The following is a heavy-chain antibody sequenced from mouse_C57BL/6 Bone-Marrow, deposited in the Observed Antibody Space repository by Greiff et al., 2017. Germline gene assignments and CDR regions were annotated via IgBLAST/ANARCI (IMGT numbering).Heavy chain of an antibody. CDR3: AREEGLLRPFDY. D-gene: IGHD1-1*01. CDR2: IDPSAIYT. J-gene: IGHJ2*01. V-gene: IGHV1-69*01. Sequence: QVPLQQPGAELVMPGASVKLSFKASGYTFTSYWMHRLQQRPGQGLEWIGEIDPSAIYTNYNQTFKGKSTLTVDKSSSTAYMQLSSLTSEDSAVYYCAREEGLLRPFDYWGQGTTLTVSS. CDR1: GYTFTSYW.